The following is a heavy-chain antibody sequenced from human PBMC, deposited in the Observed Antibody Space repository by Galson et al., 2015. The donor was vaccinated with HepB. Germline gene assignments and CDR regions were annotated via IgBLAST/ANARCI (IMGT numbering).Heavy chain of an antibody. CDR1: GGSISSYY. CDR3: AREGRDFISYYGMDV. V-gene: IGHV4-59*12. D-gene: IGHD3-10*01. Sequence: ETLSLTCTVSGGSISSYYWSWIRQPPGKGLEWIGYIYYSGSTNYNPSLKSRVTISVDTSKNQFSLKLSSVTAADTAVYYCAREGRDFISYYGMDVWGQGTTVTVSS. CDR2: IYYSGST. J-gene: IGHJ6*02.